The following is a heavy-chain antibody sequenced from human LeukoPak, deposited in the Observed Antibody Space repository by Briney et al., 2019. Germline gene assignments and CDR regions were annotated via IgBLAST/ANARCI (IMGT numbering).Heavy chain of an antibody. V-gene: IGHV3-21*01. J-gene: IGHJ4*02. CDR2: ISSSSSYI. Sequence: GGSLRLSCAASGFTFSSYSMNWVRQAPGKGLEWVSSISSSSSYIYYADSVKGRFTISRDNAKNSLYLQMNSLRAEDTAVYYCARDSSSRWYIGLFDYWGQGTLVTVSS. CDR3: ARDSSSRWYIGLFDY. CDR1: GFTFSSYS. D-gene: IGHD6-13*01.